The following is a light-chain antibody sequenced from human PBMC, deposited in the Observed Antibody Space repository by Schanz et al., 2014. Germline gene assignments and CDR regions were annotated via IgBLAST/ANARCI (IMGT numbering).Light chain of an antibody. CDR3: QQYDSPPLT. CDR2: RAS. CDR1: QSVNGRF. Sequence: EIVLTQSPDTLSLSPGERATLSCKASQSVNGRFLAWYQQKPGQAPRLLIFRASNRATGIPDRFSGSGSGTDFTLTISRLEPEDFAVYYCQQYDSPPLTFGGGTKVEIK. V-gene: IGKV3-20*01. J-gene: IGKJ4*01.